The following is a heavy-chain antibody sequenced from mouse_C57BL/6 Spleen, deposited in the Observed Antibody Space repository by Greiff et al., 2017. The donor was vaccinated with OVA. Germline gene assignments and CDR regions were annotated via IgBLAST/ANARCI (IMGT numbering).Heavy chain of an antibody. Sequence: VQLQQSGPGMVKPSQSLSLTCTVTGYSITSGYDWHWIRHFPGNKLEWMGYISYSGSTNYNPSLKSRISITHDTSKNHFFLKLNSVTTEDTATYYCAREAYGSKGFAYWGQGTLVTVSA. CDR3: AREAYGSKGFAY. D-gene: IGHD1-1*01. CDR1: GYSITSGYD. V-gene: IGHV3-1*01. J-gene: IGHJ3*01. CDR2: ISYSGST.